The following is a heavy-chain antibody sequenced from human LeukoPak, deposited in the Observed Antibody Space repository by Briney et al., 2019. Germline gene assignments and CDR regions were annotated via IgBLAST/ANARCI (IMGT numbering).Heavy chain of an antibody. Sequence: SGRSLRLSCAASGFTFSSYVMHWVRQAPGKGLEWVAIISYDGSNEYYADSVKGRFTISRDNSKNTLYLQMNSLRAADTAVYYCVGGDYWGQGTLVTVSS. J-gene: IGHJ4*02. CDR1: GFTFSSYV. V-gene: IGHV3-30*04. CDR3: VGGDY. CDR2: ISYDGSNE.